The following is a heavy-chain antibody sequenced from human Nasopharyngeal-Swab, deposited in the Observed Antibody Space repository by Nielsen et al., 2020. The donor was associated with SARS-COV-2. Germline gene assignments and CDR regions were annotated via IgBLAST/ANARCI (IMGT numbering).Heavy chain of an antibody. CDR2: ISWNSGSI. D-gene: IGHD6-13*01. J-gene: IGHJ3*02. Sequence: GGSLRLSCAASGFTFDDYAMHWVRQAPGKGLEWASGISWNSGSIGYADSVKGRFTISRDNAKNSLYLQMNSLRAEDTALYYCAKVAAAEPFDAFDIWGQGTMVTVSS. CDR3: AKVAAAEPFDAFDI. V-gene: IGHV3-9*01. CDR1: GFTFDDYA.